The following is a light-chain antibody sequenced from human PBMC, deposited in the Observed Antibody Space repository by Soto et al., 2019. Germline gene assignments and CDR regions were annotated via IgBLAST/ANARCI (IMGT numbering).Light chain of an antibody. V-gene: IGKV3-20*01. Sequence: DIVLTQSPGTLSLSPGDRATLSYRASQSVSGNSLAWYQQKPGQAPRLLIYVASIRATGVPDRFSGSGSGVDFTLTIRRLEPEDFAVYYCQQYGSSPRTFGQGTKVEIK. CDR3: QQYGSSPRT. CDR2: VAS. CDR1: QSVSGNS. J-gene: IGKJ1*01.